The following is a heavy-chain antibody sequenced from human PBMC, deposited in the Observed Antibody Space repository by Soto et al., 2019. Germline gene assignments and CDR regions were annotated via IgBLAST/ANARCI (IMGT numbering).Heavy chain of an antibody. CDR1: GFTFSSYV. D-gene: IGHD6-13*01. Sequence: GGSLRLSCAASGFTFSSYVMHWVRQAPGKGLEWVSYISSSSSTIYYADSVKGRFTISRDNAKNSLYLQMNSLRDEDTAVYYCARDQYVAAPHLYYYYGMDVWGQGTTVTVSS. V-gene: IGHV3-48*02. J-gene: IGHJ6*02. CDR2: ISSSSSTI. CDR3: ARDQYVAAPHLYYYYGMDV.